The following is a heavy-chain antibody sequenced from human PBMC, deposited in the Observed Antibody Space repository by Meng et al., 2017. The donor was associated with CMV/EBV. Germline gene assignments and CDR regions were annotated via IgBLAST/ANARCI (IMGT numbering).Heavy chain of an antibody. V-gene: IGHV4-34*01. D-gene: IGHD2-2*01. CDR2: INHSGST. J-gene: IGHJ4*02. Sequence: GSLRLSCAVYGGSFSGYYWSWIRQPPGKGLEWIGEINHSGSTNYDPSLKSRVTISVDTSKNQFSLKLSSVTATDTAVYYCARGAHCSSTSCYNIWGQGTLVTVSS. CDR1: GGSFSGYY. CDR3: ARGAHCSSTSCYNI.